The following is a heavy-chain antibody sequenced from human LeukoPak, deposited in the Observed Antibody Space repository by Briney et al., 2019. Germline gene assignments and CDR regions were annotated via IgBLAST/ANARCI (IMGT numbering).Heavy chain of an antibody. CDR1: GFTFNVYG. J-gene: IGHJ4*02. Sequence: GGSLRLSCAASGFTFNVYGMHWVRQAPGKGLEWLAFISFDGTNTYYADSVKGRFTISRDNSKNTLYLQMNSLRAEDTAVYYCAKDDSSGPKGLWGQGTLVTVSS. CDR2: ISFDGTNT. CDR3: AKDDSSGPKGL. D-gene: IGHD3-22*01. V-gene: IGHV3-30*18.